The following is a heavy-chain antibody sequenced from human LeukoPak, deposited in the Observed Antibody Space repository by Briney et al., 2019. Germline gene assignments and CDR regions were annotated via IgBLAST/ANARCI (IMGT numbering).Heavy chain of an antibody. Sequence: PSETLSLTCTVSGVSINSSSYYWGWIRQPPGEALEWIGSIYHSGYTYYNPSLKSRVTISVDTSKNQFSLKLSSVTAADTAVYHCARESRTTTAFDIWGQGTMVAVSS. CDR1: GVSINSSSYY. D-gene: IGHD1-1*01. CDR2: IYHSGYT. J-gene: IGHJ3*02. CDR3: ARESRTTTAFDI. V-gene: IGHV4-39*07.